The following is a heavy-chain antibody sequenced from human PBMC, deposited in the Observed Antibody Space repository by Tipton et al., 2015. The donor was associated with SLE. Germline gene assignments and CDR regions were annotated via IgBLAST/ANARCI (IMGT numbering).Heavy chain of an antibody. CDR1: GGSLSGYW. CDR2: IYPTGRT. J-gene: IGHJ5*02. CDR3: ARDLWTGDFGRFDP. V-gene: IGHV4-34*10. D-gene: IGHD2-21*02. Sequence: TLSLTCTVYGGSLSGYWWSWIRQSPGKGLEWIGEIYPTGRTDYNPSLQSRVTMSVDTSKNHFSLKLSSVTAADTAVYYCARDLWTGDFGRFDPWGQGTLVTVSS.